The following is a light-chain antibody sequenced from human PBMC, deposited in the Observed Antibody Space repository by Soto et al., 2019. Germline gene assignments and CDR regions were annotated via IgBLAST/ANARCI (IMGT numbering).Light chain of an antibody. V-gene: IGKV1-5*03. CDR3: QQYNDSFPYT. Sequence: PITQSPATLSASVGDRVTITCRASQSISTWLAWYQQKPGTAPKLLIYKASTLESGVPSRFSGSRSGTEFTLTVSSLQPEDFVNYDGQQYNDSFPYTFGQGTRLEIK. CDR2: KAS. CDR1: QSISTW. J-gene: IGKJ5*01.